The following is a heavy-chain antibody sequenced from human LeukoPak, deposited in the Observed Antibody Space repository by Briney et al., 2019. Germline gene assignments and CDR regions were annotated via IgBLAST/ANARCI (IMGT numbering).Heavy chain of an antibody. CDR3: ARDRAVARGHAFDI. J-gene: IGHJ3*02. CDR2: INPNSGGT. Sequence: ASVKVSCKASGYTFTGYYMHWVRQAPGQGLEWMGWINPNSGGTNYAQKFQGRVTMTRDTSTSTVYMELSSLRSEDTAVYYCARDRAVARGHAFDIWGQGTMVTVSS. D-gene: IGHD6-19*01. V-gene: IGHV1-2*02. CDR1: GYTFTGYY.